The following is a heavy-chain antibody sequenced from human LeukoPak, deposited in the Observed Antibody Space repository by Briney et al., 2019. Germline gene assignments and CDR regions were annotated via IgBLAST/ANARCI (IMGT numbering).Heavy chain of an antibody. CDR2: IRNKANSYAT. V-gene: IGHV3-73*01. CDR1: GFTFSVST. D-gene: IGHD2-2*01. CDR3: TTISDIVVVPTDY. J-gene: IGHJ4*02. Sequence: GGSLRLSCAASGFTFSVSTIHWVRQASGKGLEWVGRIRNKANSYATTYGASVKGRFTISRDDSKNTAYLQMNSLITEDTAVYYCTTISDIVVVPTDYWGQGTLVTVSS.